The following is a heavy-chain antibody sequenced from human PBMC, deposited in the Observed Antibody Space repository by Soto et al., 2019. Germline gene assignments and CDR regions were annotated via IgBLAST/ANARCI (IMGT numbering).Heavy chain of an antibody. V-gene: IGHV4-31*03. CDR3: SREGRINKTDLDY. CDR1: GVSISSDGFY. J-gene: IGHJ4*02. CDR2: IFYSGTI. Sequence: VQLQESGPRLVKPSQTLSLTCTVSGVSISSDGFYWSWTRQHPGKGLEWIGYIFYSGTIYYNPSLNSRVTISVDSSKNQFSLKLTSVTAAATAVYYCSREGRINKTDLDYWGQGTLVTVSS.